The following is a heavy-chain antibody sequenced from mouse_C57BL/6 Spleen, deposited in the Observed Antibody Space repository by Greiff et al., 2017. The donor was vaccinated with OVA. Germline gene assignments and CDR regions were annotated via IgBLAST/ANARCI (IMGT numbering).Heavy chain of an antibody. J-gene: IGHJ2*01. V-gene: IGHV1-80*01. D-gene: IGHD1-1*01. Sequence: QVHVKQSGAELVKPGASVKISCKASGYAFSSYWMNWVKQRPGKGLEWIGQIYPGDGDTNYNGKFKGKATLTADKSSSTAYMQLSSLTSEDSAVYFCARKGYYYGSSPYYFDYWGQGTTLTVSS. CDR2: IYPGDGDT. CDR1: GYAFSSYW. CDR3: ARKGYYYGSSPYYFDY.